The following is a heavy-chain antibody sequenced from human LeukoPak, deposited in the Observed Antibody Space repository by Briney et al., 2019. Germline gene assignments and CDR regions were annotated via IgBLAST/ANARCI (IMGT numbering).Heavy chain of an antibody. CDR1: GFTFSSYG. J-gene: IGHJ6*02. CDR3: AKGTYCGGDCYPQAPNYYFGMDV. V-gene: IGHV3-30*18. CDR2: LSYDGSNK. D-gene: IGHD2-21*02. Sequence: PGGSLRLSCAASGFTFSSYGMHWVRRAPGKGLEWVAILSYDGSNKYCADSVKGRFTISRDNSKNTLYLQMDSLRAEDTAVYYCAKGTYCGGDCYPQAPNYYFGMDVWGQGTTVTVSS.